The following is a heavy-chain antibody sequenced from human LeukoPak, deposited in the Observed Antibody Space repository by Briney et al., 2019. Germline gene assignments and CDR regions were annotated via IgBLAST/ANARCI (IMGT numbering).Heavy chain of an antibody. CDR2: IYYSGST. J-gene: IGHJ4*02. Sequence: SETLSLTCTVSGGSISSYYWSWIQQPPGKGLEWIGYIYYSGSTNYNPSLKSRVTISVDTSKNQFSLKLSSVTAADTAVYYCARLVDTAMVDFDYWGQGTLVTVSS. D-gene: IGHD5-18*01. CDR3: ARLVDTAMVDFDY. CDR1: GGSISSYY. V-gene: IGHV4-59*08.